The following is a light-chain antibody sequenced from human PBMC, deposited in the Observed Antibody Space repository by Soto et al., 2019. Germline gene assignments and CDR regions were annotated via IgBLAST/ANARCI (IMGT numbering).Light chain of an antibody. J-gene: IGKJ1*01. CDR1: QSISHF. CDR2: DAS. CDR3: QQYTSYSRA. Sequence: EIQMTQSPSTLSASVGDRGNNTCRASQSISHFLAWYQQKPGKVPKLLIYDASNLGSGVPSRFSGSGSGTDFTLTISGLQPDDFTTYYCQQYTSYSRAFGQGTKVDI. V-gene: IGKV1-5*01.